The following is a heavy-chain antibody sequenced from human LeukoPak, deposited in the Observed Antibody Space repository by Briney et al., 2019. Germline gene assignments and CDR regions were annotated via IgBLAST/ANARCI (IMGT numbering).Heavy chain of an antibody. CDR3: ARLVDKDIGGYTDSFDV. J-gene: IGHJ3*01. V-gene: IGHV4-59*01. CDR2: VSYTGRT. CDR1: GGPQKVLY. Sequence: SETLSLTYTVSGGPQKVLYWLCLRQPPGKRLEWIGYVSYTGRTKYNPSLQSRVTISIDTSKSQFSLLLLSVVSADTAVYDCARLVDKDIGGYTDSFDVWGQGTMVIVSS. D-gene: IGHD2-15*01.